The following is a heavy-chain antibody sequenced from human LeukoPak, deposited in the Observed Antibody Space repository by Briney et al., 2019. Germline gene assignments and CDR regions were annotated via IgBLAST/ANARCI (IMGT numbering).Heavy chain of an antibody. CDR2: ISYDGSNK. CDR3: AKDQAPRVVTATDY. J-gene: IGHJ4*02. V-gene: IGHV3-30*18. Sequence: GGSLRLSCAASGFTFSSYGMHWVRQAPGKGLEWVAVISYDGSNKYYADSVKGRFTVSRDNSKNTLYLQMNSLRAEDTAVYYCAKDQAPRVVTATDYWGQGTLVTVSS. D-gene: IGHD2-21*02. CDR1: GFTFSSYG.